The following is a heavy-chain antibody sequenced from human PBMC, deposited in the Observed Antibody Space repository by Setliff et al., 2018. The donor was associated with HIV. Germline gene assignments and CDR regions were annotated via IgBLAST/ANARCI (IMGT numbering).Heavy chain of an antibody. CDR1: GLTFSSYG. CDR3: ASSGYNYGGYYMDV. D-gene: IGHD5-18*01. CDR2: ISHSGGTI. V-gene: IGHV3-48*04. J-gene: IGHJ6*03. Sequence: GESLRLSCAASGLTFSSYGMKWIRRAPGKGLEWVSYISHSGGTIKYADFVRGRFTISRDIAKSSLYLQMNSLRAEDTAVYYCASSGYNYGGYYMDVWGKGTTVTVSS.